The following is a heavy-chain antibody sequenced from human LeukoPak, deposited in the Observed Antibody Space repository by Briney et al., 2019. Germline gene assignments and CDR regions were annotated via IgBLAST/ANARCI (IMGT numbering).Heavy chain of an antibody. CDR2: INHSGSI. Sequence: SETLSLTCAVYGGSFSGYYWSWIRQPPGKGLEWIGEINHSGSIKYNPSLKSRVTISVDTSKNQFSLKLSSVTAADTAVYYCARGLKTGRYYYYGMDVWGQGTTVTVSS. CDR3: ARGLKTGRYYYYGMDV. J-gene: IGHJ6*02. V-gene: IGHV4-34*01. CDR1: GGSFSGYY.